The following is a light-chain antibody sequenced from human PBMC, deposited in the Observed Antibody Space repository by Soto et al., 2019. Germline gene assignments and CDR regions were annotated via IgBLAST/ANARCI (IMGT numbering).Light chain of an antibody. CDR1: SSDVGTYNY. J-gene: IGLJ3*02. CDR3: SSYTSSSSLVV. Sequence: QSALTQPASVSGSPAQSITISCTGTSSDVGTYNYVSWYQQHPGKAPKLMIYEVSNRPSGVSNRFSGSKSGNTASLTISGLQAEDEADYYCSSYTSSSSLVVFGGGTQLTVL. V-gene: IGLV2-14*01. CDR2: EVS.